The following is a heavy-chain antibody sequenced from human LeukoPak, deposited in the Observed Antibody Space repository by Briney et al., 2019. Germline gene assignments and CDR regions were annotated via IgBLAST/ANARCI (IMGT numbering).Heavy chain of an antibody. V-gene: IGHV3-7*03. CDR3: ARDLAWGAFDH. D-gene: IGHD7-27*01. CDR1: GFTFSSYW. J-gene: IGHJ4*02. Sequence: GGSLRLSCAASGFTFSSYWMSWVRQAPGKGLEWVANIKQDGSEKYYVDSVKGRFTISRDDSRNTLSLQMNSLRVEDTAVYYCARDLAWGAFDHWGQGILVAVSS. CDR2: IKQDGSEK.